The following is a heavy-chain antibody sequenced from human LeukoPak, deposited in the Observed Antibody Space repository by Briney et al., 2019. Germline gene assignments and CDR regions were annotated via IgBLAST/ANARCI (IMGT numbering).Heavy chain of an antibody. CDR1: GGSFSGYY. V-gene: IGHV4-34*01. J-gene: IGHJ6*02. CDR2: INHSGST. D-gene: IGHD6-13*01. CDR3: ARGCSSSWYSYYYYGMDV. Sequence: KPSETLSLTCAVYGGSFSGYYWSWIRQPPGKGLEWIGEINHSGSTNYNPSLKSRVTISVDTSKNQFSLKLSSVTAADTAVYYCARGCSSSWYSYYYYGMDVWGQGTTVTVSS.